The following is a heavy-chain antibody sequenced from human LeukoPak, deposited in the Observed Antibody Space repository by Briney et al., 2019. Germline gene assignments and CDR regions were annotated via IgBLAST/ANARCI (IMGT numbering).Heavy chain of an antibody. Sequence: GGSLRLSCAASGFSFSSYGMHWVRQAPGKGLEWVAFIRYDGSNEYYADSVKGRFTISRDNSKKTVYLQMNSLRAEDTAVYYCAKTEYYYDSSGYYSRWFFDYWGQGTLVTVSS. CDR1: GFSFSSYG. CDR3: AKTEYYYDSSGYYSRWFFDY. D-gene: IGHD3-22*01. J-gene: IGHJ4*02. CDR2: IRYDGSNE. V-gene: IGHV3-30*02.